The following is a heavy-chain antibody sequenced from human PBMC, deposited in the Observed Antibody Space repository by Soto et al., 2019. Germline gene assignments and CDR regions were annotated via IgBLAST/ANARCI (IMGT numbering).Heavy chain of an antibody. V-gene: IGHV1-3*01. CDR3: ARDPGTAPGRGSPDH. CDR2: ITAANGDT. J-gene: IGHJ4*02. D-gene: IGHD6-25*01. CDR1: GYTFTSYG. Sequence: ASVKVSCKASGYTFTSYGIHWVRQAPGQRLEWMGWITAANGDTKYSPKFQGRVTITRDTSASTAYMKLNSVTAADTAVYYCARDPGTAPGRGSPDHWGQGTLVTVSS.